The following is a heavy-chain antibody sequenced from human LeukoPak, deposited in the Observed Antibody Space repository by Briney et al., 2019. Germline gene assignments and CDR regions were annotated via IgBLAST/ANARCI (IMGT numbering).Heavy chain of an antibody. Sequence: GGSLRLSCAASGFTFSDYYISWIRQAPGKGLEGVSYISSSGSTIYYADSVKGRFTISRDNAKNTLYLQMNSLRAEDTAVYYCASPGVSVVPAYFDYWGQGTLVTVSS. D-gene: IGHD2-2*01. CDR3: ASPGVSVVPAYFDY. J-gene: IGHJ4*02. CDR1: GFTFSDYY. V-gene: IGHV3-11*01. CDR2: ISSSGSTI.